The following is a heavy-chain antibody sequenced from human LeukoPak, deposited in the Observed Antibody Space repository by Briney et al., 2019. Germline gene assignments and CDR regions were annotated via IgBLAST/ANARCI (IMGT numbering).Heavy chain of an antibody. CDR3: ARGPKELIRRFLEWLPPYGMDV. D-gene: IGHD3-3*01. Sequence: PSETLSLTCAVYGGSFSGYYWSWIRQPPGKGLEWLGEINHSGSTNYNPSLKSRVTISVDTSKNQFSLKLSSVTAADTAVYYCARGPKELIRRFLEWLPPYGMDVWGQGTTVTVSS. CDR1: GGSFSGYY. CDR2: INHSGST. V-gene: IGHV4-34*01. J-gene: IGHJ6*02.